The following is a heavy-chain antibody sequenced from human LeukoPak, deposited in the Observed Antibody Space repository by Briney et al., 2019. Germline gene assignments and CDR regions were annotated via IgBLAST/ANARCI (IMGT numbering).Heavy chain of an antibody. V-gene: IGHV1-69*06. CDR3: ARGCGYCSGGSSTGAFGI. D-gene: IGHD2-15*01. J-gene: IGHJ3*02. Sequence: GASVKVSCKASGGTFSSYAISWVRQAPGQGLEWMGGIIPIFGTANYAQKFQGRVTITADKSTSTAYMELSSLRSEDTAVYYCARGCGYCSGGSSTGAFGIWGQGTMVTVSS. CDR2: IIPIFGTA. CDR1: GGTFSSYA.